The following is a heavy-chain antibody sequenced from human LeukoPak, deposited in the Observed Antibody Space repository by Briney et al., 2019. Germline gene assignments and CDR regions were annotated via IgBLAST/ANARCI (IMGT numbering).Heavy chain of an antibody. CDR3: ARDQVVVVVAATSHYFDY. Sequence: PGGSLRLSCAASGFTFSSYGMHWVRQAPGKGLEWVAVIWYDGSNKYYADSVKGRFTISRDNSKNTLYLQMNSLRAEDTAVYYCARDQVVVVVAATSHYFDYWGQGTLVTVSS. CDR1: GFTFSSYG. V-gene: IGHV3-33*01. D-gene: IGHD2-15*01. J-gene: IGHJ4*02. CDR2: IWYDGSNK.